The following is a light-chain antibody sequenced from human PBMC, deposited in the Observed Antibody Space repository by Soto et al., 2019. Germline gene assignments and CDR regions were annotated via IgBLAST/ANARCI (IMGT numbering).Light chain of an antibody. CDR1: QSVISTY. Sequence: EIVLTQSPGTLSLSPGERATLSCSASQSVISTYLFWYQQKPDQSPTLLIYATSTRAAGIPDRFSGSGSGTEFTLTISSLQSEDFAVYYCQQYNNWPPITFGQGTRLEIK. CDR2: ATS. V-gene: IGKV3D-15*01. J-gene: IGKJ5*01. CDR3: QQYNNWPPIT.